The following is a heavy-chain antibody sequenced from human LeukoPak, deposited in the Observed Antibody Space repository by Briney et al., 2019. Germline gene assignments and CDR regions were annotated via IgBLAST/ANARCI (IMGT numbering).Heavy chain of an antibody. J-gene: IGHJ4*02. CDR1: GGSISSYY. D-gene: IGHD6-19*01. Sequence: PSETLSLTCTVSGGSISSYYWSWIRQPPGKGLEWIGYIFYSGSTNYNPSLKSRLTISVDTSKNQFSLKLNSVTAADTAVYYCARQEGYSSGWYPFDYWGQGTLVTVSS. CDR2: IFYSGST. V-gene: IGHV4-59*08. CDR3: ARQEGYSSGWYPFDY.